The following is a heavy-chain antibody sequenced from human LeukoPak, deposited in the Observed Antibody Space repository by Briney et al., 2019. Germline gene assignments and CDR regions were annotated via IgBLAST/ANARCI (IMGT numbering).Heavy chain of an antibody. V-gene: IGHV3-7*01. D-gene: IGHD2-15*01. CDR3: ARDLAVSTSEWFDP. CDR1: GFTFSSYW. CDR2: IKQDGSEK. Sequence: GGSLRLSCAASGFTFSSYWMSWVRQAPGKGREWGANIKQDGSEKYYVDSVKGRFTISRDNAKNSLYLQMNSLRAEDTAVYYCARDLAVSTSEWFDPWGQGTLVTVSS. J-gene: IGHJ5*02.